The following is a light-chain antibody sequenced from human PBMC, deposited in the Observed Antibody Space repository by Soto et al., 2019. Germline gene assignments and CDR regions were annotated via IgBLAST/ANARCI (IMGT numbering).Light chain of an antibody. CDR2: DAS. CDR1: QSVSSY. Sequence: EIVLTQSPATLSLSPGERATLSCRASQSVSSYLAWYQQKPVQAPRLLIYDASNWATGIPARFSGSGSGTDFTLTISSLEPEDFAVYYCQQRSNWPLTFGGGTKVEI. CDR3: QQRSNWPLT. J-gene: IGKJ4*01. V-gene: IGKV3-11*01.